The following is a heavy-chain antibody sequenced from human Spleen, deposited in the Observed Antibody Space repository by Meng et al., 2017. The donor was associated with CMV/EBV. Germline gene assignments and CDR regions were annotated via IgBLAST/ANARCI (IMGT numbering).Heavy chain of an antibody. J-gene: IGHJ5*02. V-gene: IGHV3-30*02. D-gene: IGHD6-19*01. CDR1: GFTFSNYG. CDR2: IRYDGSNE. CDR3: ARGRRWDSSGWFPEARLDP. Sequence: GESLKISCAASGFTFSNYGIHWVRQAPDKGLEWVAFIRYDGSNEYYADSVKGRFTISRDTSRNTVFLQMDSLRAEDTAVYYCARGRRWDSSGWFPEARLDPWGQGTLVTVSS.